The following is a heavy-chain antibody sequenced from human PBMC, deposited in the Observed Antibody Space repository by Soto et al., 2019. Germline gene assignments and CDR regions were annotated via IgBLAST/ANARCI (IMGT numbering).Heavy chain of an antibody. D-gene: IGHD6-13*01. CDR3: ARTAAAGKYYYGMDV. J-gene: IGHJ6*02. CDR1: GYSFTSYW. V-gene: IGHV5-51*01. CDR2: IYPGDSDT. Sequence: GESLKNSCKGSGYSFTSYWIGWVRQMPGKGLECMGIIYPGDSDTRYSPSFQGQVTISADKSISTAYLQWSSLKASDTAMYYCARTAAAGKYYYGMDVWGQGTRVTVSS.